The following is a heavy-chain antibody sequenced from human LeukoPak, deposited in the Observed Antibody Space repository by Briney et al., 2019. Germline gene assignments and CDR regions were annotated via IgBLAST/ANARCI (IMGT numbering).Heavy chain of an antibody. CDR3: ARGYCTNAVCSLGPTQA. CDR2: IYHSGST. CDR1: GYSISSGYY. V-gene: IGHV4-38-2*02. J-gene: IGHJ4*02. Sequence: SETLSLTCTVSGYSISSGYYWGWIRQPPGKGLEWIGSIYHSGSTYYNPSLKSRVTISVDMSKNHFSLRLSSVTAADTAVYYCARGYCTNAVCSLGPTQAWGQGTLVTVSS. D-gene: IGHD2-8*01.